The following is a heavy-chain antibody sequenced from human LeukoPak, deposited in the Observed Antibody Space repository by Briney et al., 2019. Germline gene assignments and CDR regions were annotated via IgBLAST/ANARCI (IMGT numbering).Heavy chain of an antibody. CDR1: GGTFSSYA. Sequence: ASVKVSCKASGGTFSSYAISWVRQAPGQGLEWMGRIIPILGIANYAQKFQGRVTITTDKATSTAYMELSSLRSEDTAVYYCATLSGSPNYWGQGTLVTVSS. V-gene: IGHV1-69*04. CDR2: IIPILGIA. CDR3: ATLSGSPNY. D-gene: IGHD5-12*01. J-gene: IGHJ4*02.